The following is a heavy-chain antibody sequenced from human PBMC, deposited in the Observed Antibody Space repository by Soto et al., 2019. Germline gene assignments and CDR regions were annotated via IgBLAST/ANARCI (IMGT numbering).Heavy chain of an antibody. Sequence: QVQVVQSGAEVKRPGSSVNVSCKASGGYFNNRQTLNSYPISWVRQAPGQGLEWMGGIIPLFGTTNYAQRFEGSVTITADKSTSTTYLELNNVTSDDTAVYYCAKSWGAEIYYYYYGMDVWGQGTTVTVSS. J-gene: IGHJ6*02. CDR1: GGYFNNRQTLNSYP. CDR3: AKSWGAEIYYYYYGMDV. V-gene: IGHV1-69*06. CDR2: IIPLFGTT. D-gene: IGHD3-16*01.